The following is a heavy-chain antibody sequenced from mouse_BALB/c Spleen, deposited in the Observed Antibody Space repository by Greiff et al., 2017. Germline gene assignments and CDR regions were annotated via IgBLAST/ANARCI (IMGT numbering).Heavy chain of an antibody. CDR1: GYSITSDYA. V-gene: IGHV3-2*02. Sequence: EVQLQESGPGLVKPSQSLSLTCTVTGYSITSDYAWNWIRQFPGNKLEWMGYISYSGSTSYNPSLKSRISITRDTSKNQFFLQLNSVTTEDTATYYCARYGPLYAMDYWGQGTSVTVSS. CDR2: ISYSGST. CDR3: ARYGPLYAMDY. J-gene: IGHJ4*01. D-gene: IGHD1-1*02.